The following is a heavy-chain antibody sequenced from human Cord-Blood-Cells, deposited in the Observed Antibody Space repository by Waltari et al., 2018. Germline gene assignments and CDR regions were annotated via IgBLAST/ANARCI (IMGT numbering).Heavy chain of an antibody. CDR1: GFTLSSDS. V-gene: IGHV3-21*01. Sequence: EVQLVESGGGMVKPGGSLRLSCAASGFTLSSDSMNWVRQAPGKGLEWVSSISSSSSYIYYADSVKGRFTISRDNAKNSLYLQMNSLRAEDTAVYYCARGSSSSFDYWGQGTLVTVSS. CDR2: ISSSSSYI. J-gene: IGHJ4*02. CDR3: ARGSSSSFDY. D-gene: IGHD6-6*01.